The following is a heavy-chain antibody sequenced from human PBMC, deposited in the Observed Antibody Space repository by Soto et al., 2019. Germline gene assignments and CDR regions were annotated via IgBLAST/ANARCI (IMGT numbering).Heavy chain of an antibody. CDR3: ARNPRAVAAMHMDV. Sequence: QVQLVQSGAEVKKPGSSVKVSCKASGGTFSSYAFNWVRQAPGQGLEWMGRIIPILGIGDYAQRFQGRVTITADKSTSTVYMELSSLRSEDTAVYYCARNPRAVAAMHMDVWGKGTMVTLSS. D-gene: IGHD6-19*01. V-gene: IGHV1-69*04. CDR1: GGTFSSYA. J-gene: IGHJ6*03. CDR2: IIPILGIG.